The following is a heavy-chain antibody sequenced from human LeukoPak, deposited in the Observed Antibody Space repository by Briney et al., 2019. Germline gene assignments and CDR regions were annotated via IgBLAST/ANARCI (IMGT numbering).Heavy chain of an antibody. Sequence: KPSETLSLTCAVYGGSFSGYYWSWIRQPPGKGLEWIGEINHGGSTNYNPSLKSRVTISVDTSKNQFSLKLSSVTAADTAVYYCDRDKWLYRPDYSKYYYYGMDVWGLGTTVTVSS. J-gene: IGHJ6*02. D-gene: IGHD3-22*01. CDR2: INHGGST. V-gene: IGHV4-34*01. CDR3: DRDKWLYRPDYSKYYYYGMDV. CDR1: GGSFSGYY.